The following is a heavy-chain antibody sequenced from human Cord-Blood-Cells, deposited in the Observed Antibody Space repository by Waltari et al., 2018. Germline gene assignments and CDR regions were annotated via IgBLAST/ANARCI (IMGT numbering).Heavy chain of an antibody. CDR3: ARVYEDPEAMLDTAMVMGYYGMDV. Sequence: QVQLVQSGAEVKKPGASVKVSCKASGYTFTSYGISWVRQAPGQGLEWMGWISAYNGNTNYAQKLQGRGTMTTDTSTSTAYMELRGLRSDDTAVYYCARVYEDPEAMLDTAMVMGYYGMDVWGQGTTVTVSS. J-gene: IGHJ6*02. D-gene: IGHD5-18*01. CDR2: ISAYNGNT. V-gene: IGHV1-18*01. CDR1: GYTFTSYG.